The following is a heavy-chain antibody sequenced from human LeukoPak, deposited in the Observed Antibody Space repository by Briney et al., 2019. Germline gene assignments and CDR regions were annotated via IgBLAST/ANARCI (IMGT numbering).Heavy chain of an antibody. Sequence: GASVKVSCKASGYTFTIYYMHWVRQAPGQGLEWMGIINPSGGSTNYAQKFQGRVTMTRDTSTNTVYMELSSLRSEDTAVYYCARSPATEQTLDYWGQGTLVTVSS. CDR1: GYTFTIYY. V-gene: IGHV1-46*01. J-gene: IGHJ4*02. CDR2: INPSGGST. D-gene: IGHD5-12*01. CDR3: ARSPATEQTLDY.